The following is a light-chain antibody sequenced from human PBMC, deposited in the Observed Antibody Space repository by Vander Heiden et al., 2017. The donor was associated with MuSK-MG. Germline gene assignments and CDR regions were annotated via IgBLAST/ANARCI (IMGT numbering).Light chain of an antibody. CDR1: NIGSKS. J-gene: IGLJ2*01. V-gene: IGLV3-21*02. CDR3: QVGDSSSDHVV. Sequence: SYVLTQPPSVSVAPGQTARITCGGNNIGSKSVHGYQQKPGQAPVLFVYDDSGRPSGIPERFSGSNSGNTATLTISRVEAGDEADYYCQVGDSSSDHVVFGGGTKLTVL. CDR2: DDS.